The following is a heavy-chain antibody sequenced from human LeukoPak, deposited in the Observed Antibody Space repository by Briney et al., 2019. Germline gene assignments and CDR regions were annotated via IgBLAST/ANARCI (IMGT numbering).Heavy chain of an antibody. CDR1: GGSFSGYY. J-gene: IGHJ5*02. CDR2: INHSGST. V-gene: IGHV4-34*01. Sequence: KPSETLSLTCAVYGGSFSGYYWSWIRQPPGKGLEWIGEINHSGSTNYNPSLKSRVTISVDTSKNQFSLKLSSVTAADTAVYYCARQGLLWFGELRRWFDPWGQGTLVTVSS. CDR3: ARQGLLWFGELRRWFDP. D-gene: IGHD3-10*01.